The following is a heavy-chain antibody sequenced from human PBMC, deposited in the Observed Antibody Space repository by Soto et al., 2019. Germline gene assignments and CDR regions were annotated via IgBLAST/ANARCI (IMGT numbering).Heavy chain of an antibody. CDR1: GFTFSSYA. J-gene: IGHJ5*02. D-gene: IGHD2-2*01. CDR3: AKAYSTSWPNDAFDP. Sequence: GALRLSCAASGFTFSSYAMNWVRQAPGKGLEWVSGITGSGAGSYYSDSVKGRVTISRDSSKTTLYLQMNGLRTEDTAVYCCAKAYSTSWPNDAFDPWGQGTLVTVSS. CDR2: ITGSGAGS. V-gene: IGHV3-23*01.